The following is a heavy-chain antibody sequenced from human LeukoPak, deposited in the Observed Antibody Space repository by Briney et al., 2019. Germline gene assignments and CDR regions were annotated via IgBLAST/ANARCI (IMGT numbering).Heavy chain of an antibody. CDR1: GFTFSTYI. Sequence: GGSLRLSCSASGFTFSTYIMHWVRQAPGKGLETVSAVTGNGGSTFYADSVKGRFTISRDNSKNTLYLQMSSLRAEDTAMYYCARRDDYSAYDCWGQGTLVTVSS. J-gene: IGHJ4*02. V-gene: IGHV3-64D*06. D-gene: IGHD5-24*01. CDR2: VTGNGGST. CDR3: ARRDDYSAYDC.